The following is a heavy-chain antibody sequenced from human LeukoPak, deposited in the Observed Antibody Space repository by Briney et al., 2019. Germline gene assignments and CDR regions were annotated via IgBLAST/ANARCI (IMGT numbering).Heavy chain of an antibody. CDR1: GFTFSSYA. CDR2: ISGSGASA. D-gene: IGHD3-10*01. Sequence: GGSLRLSCAASGFTFSSYAMSWVRQAPGKGLEWVSPISGSGASAHYADSVKGRFTTSRDNSKNTLYLQMNSLTAEDTAVYYRAKGYSRTTASYFDYWGQGILVTVSS. V-gene: IGHV3-23*01. CDR3: AKGYSRTTASYFDY. J-gene: IGHJ4*02.